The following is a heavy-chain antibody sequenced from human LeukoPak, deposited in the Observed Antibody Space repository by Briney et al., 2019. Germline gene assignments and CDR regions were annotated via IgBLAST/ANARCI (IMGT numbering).Heavy chain of an antibody. V-gene: IGHV3-23*01. CDR3: AKDHDFWSGNNQPFDY. CDR1: GFMFSRLG. J-gene: IGHJ4*02. D-gene: IGHD3-3*01. Sequence: QPGRSLRLSCTASGFMFSRLGMQWVRQAPGKGLEWVSAISGSGGSTYYADSVKGRFTISRDNSKNTLYLQMNSLRAEDTAVYYCAKDHDFWSGNNQPFDYWGQGTLVTVSS. CDR2: ISGSGGST.